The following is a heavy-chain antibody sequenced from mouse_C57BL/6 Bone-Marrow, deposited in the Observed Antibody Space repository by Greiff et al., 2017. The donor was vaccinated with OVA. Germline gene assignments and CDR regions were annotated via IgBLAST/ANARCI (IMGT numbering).Heavy chain of an antibody. Sequence: QVQLQQSGAELVKPGASVKISCKASGYAFSSYWMNWVKQRPGKGLEWIGQIYPGDGATNYNGKFKGKATLTADKSSSTAYMQLCSLASEDSAVYFCARYDDYDGGRGYYCDYWGQGTTLTVSS. CDR3: ARYDDYDGGRGYYCDY. CDR1: GYAFSSYW. V-gene: IGHV1-80*01. CDR2: IYPGDGAT. J-gene: IGHJ2*01. D-gene: IGHD2-4*01.